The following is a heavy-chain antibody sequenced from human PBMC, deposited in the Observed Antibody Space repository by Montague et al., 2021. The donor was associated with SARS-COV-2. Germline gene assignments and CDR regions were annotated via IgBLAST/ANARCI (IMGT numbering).Heavy chain of an antibody. CDR2: ISNGGRT. V-gene: IGHV4-39*01. CDR1: GGSFDSDNFF. J-gene: IGHJ4*01. CDR3: ARHRRYDVVTYYPDF. Sequence: SETLSLTCSVSGGSFDSDNFFWGWIRQPPGKRLEWIGVISNGGRTFDNPSLKSRVTISVHTSRNQLSLNVKSVTAADTAVYYCARHRRYDVVTYYPDFWGQGDLVFVSS. D-gene: IGHD3-9*01.